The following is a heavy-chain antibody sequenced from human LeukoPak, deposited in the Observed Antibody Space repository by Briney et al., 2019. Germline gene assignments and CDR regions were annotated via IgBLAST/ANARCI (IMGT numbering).Heavy chain of an antibody. CDR2: IYYSGST. Sequence: SETLSLTCTVSGGSISSYYWSWIRQPPGQGLEWIGYIYYSGSTNYNPSLKSRVTISVDTSKNQFSLKLSSVTAADTAVYYCARQVGYANNYFDYWGQGTLVTVSS. V-gene: IGHV4-59*08. CDR3: ARQVGYANNYFDY. J-gene: IGHJ4*02. CDR1: GGSISSYY. D-gene: IGHD2-8*02.